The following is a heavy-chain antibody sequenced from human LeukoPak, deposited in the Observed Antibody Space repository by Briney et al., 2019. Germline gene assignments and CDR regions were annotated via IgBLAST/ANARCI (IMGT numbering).Heavy chain of an antibody. V-gene: IGHV1-46*01. Sequence: ASVKVSCKASGYTFTSYYMHWVRQAPGEGLEWMGIINPSGGSTSYAQKFQGRVTMTRDMSTSTVYMELSSLRSEDTAVYYCARDGYDFWSGYYKWWDWFDPWGQGTLVTVSS. J-gene: IGHJ5*02. CDR2: INPSGGST. CDR3: ARDGYDFWSGYYKWWDWFDP. D-gene: IGHD3-3*01. CDR1: GYTFTSYY.